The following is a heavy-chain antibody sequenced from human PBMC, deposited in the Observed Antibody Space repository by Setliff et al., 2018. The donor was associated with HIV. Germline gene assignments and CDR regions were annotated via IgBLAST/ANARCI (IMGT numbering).Heavy chain of an antibody. Sequence: SETLSLTCAVYGESFTGYYWTWIRQPPGKGLEWIGEINHSGGTTYTPSLKSRVTIFEDTSNSQFFLNLTSVTAADTAVYYCAKKYNDFWYGQTDVWGKGVTVTVSS. D-gene: IGHD3-16*01. CDR2: INHSGGT. CDR3: AKKYNDFWYGQTDV. V-gene: IGHV4-34*01. CDR1: GESFTGYY. J-gene: IGHJ6*04.